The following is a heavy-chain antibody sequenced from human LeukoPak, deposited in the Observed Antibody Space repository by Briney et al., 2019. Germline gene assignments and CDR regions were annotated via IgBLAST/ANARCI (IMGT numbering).Heavy chain of an antibody. J-gene: IGHJ3*02. CDR1: GFTFSSYS. CDR3: ASDLVAVAGKALAFVI. Sequence: GGSLRLSCAASGFTFSSYSMNWVRQAPGKGLEGVSSISSSSSYIYYADSVKGRFTISRDNAKNSLYLQMNSLRAEDTAVYYCASDLVAVAGKALAFVIWGQGTMVTVSS. CDR2: ISSSSSYI. V-gene: IGHV3-21*01. D-gene: IGHD6-19*01.